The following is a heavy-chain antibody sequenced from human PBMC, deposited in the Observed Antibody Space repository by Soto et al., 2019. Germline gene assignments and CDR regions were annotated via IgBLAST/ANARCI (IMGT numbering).Heavy chain of an antibody. J-gene: IGHJ4*02. V-gene: IGHV4-30-2*01. CDR2: IYHSGIT. CDR3: ARAGRYDSSGYFDY. CDR1: CGCISSGGYA. D-gene: IGHD3-22*01. Sequence: ALSLTSVDSCGCISSGGYARTWIRQQPGKGLEWIGYIYHSGITYYNPSLKSRVTISVDRSKNQFSLKLRSVTSADTAVYYCARAGRYDSSGYFDYWGQGTLVTASS.